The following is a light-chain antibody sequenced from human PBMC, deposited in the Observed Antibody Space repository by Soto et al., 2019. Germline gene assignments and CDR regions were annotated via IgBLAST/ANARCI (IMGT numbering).Light chain of an antibody. CDR3: QQYKDYWR. J-gene: IGKJ1*01. CDR1: HSISLW. CDR2: ETS. Sequence: FQMTQSPSTLSSSVVCRVTITFRASHSISLWLSWWQQKPVEAPKLLIYETSSLEYGVPSRFTGSRSGTQFSLTVTSLQPDDLANYYRQQYKDYWRFGKANXVEIK. V-gene: IGKV1-5*03.